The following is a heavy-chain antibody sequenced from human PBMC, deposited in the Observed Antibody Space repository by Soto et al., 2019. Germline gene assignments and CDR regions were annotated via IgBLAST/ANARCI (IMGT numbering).Heavy chain of an antibody. J-gene: IGHJ6*03. CDR2: IYYSGTT. D-gene: IGHD6-6*01. CDR3: ARQYTSSSNYYYYMDV. Sequence: SETLSLTCTVSGGSISSSSYYWGWIRQPPGKGLEWIGNIYYSGTTYYNPSLKSRVTISVDTSKNQFSLRLSSVTAADTAVYYCARQYTSSSNYYYYMDVWGKGTTVT. CDR1: GGSISSSSYY. V-gene: IGHV4-39*01.